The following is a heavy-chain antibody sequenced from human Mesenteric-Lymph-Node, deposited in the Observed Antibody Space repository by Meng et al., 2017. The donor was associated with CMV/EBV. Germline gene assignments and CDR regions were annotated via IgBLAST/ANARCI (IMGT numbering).Heavy chain of an antibody. CDR1: GFTFNIAW. CDR3: TAWSTYLGYYYYAMDV. CDR2: IKTETDGGTK. J-gene: IGHJ6*02. V-gene: IGHV3-15*01. Sequence: GESLKISCAASGFTFNIAWMGWVRQAPGKGLEWVGRIKTETDGGTKDYGAPVKGRFTISRDDSKNTLYLQMNSLKTEDTAVYYCTAWSTYLGYYYYAMDVWGQGTTVTVSS. D-gene: IGHD3-3*01.